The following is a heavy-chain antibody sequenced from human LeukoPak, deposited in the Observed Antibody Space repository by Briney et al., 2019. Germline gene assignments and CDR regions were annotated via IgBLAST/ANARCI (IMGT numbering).Heavy chain of an antibody. Sequence: SETLSLTCTVSGGSISSSSYYWGWIRQPPGKGLEWIGSMYYSGSTYYNPSLKSRVTISVDTSKNHFSLKLTSVTAADTAVYYCARSGYHDGYSYGLFDHWGQGTLVTVSS. CDR1: GGSISSSSYY. CDR3: ARSGYHDGYSYGLFDH. D-gene: IGHD5-18*01. CDR2: MYYSGST. J-gene: IGHJ4*02. V-gene: IGHV4-39*07.